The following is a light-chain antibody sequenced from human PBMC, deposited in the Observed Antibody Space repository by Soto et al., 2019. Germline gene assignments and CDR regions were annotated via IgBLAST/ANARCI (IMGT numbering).Light chain of an antibody. Sequence: QSALTPPASVSGSRGQSITISCTGTSSDIGGYDYVSWYQQRPGKAPKLMIYEVRYRPSGVSNRFSGSKSGNTASLTISGLQAEDEADYYCCSYTRTSNHYFFGSGTKVTVL. J-gene: IGLJ1*01. CDR1: SSDIGGYDY. CDR2: EVR. CDR3: CSYTRTSNHYF. V-gene: IGLV2-14*01.